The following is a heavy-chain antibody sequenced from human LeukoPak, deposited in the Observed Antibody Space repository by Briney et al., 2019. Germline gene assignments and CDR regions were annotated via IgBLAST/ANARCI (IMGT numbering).Heavy chain of an antibody. Sequence: ASVKVSCKASGYTFTSYAMHWVRQAPGQRLEWMGWINAGNGNTKYSQKFQGRVTITRDTSASTAYMELSSLRSEDTAVYYCARATGHDYSGNHFDYWGQGTLVTVSS. V-gene: IGHV1-3*01. J-gene: IGHJ4*02. CDR1: GYTFTSYA. CDR2: INAGNGNT. D-gene: IGHD4-23*01. CDR3: ARATGHDYSGNHFDY.